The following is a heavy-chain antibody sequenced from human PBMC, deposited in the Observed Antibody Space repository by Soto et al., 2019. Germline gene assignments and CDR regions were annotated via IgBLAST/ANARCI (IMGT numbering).Heavy chain of an antibody. Sequence: GSLRLPFGAPGFNFNNYEMSWVRQAPGKGLEWVSYIRSSGSAIYYADSVKGRVTISRDKAKNSLYLQMNSLRAEDTAVYYCARDGSFWWGYAPLNYYYHGMDVWGQGTTVTVSS. CDR3: ARDGSFWWGYAPLNYYYHGMDV. J-gene: IGHJ6*02. CDR1: GFNFNNYE. D-gene: IGHD3-16*01. CDR2: IRSSGSAI. V-gene: IGHV3-48*03.